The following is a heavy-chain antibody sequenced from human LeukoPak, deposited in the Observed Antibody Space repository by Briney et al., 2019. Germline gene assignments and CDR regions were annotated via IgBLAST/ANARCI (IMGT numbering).Heavy chain of an antibody. Sequence: ASVKVSCKASGYRVSSFAIIWVRQAPGQGLECLGWIAANNDHTHYALNVQGRVTMTTGTSTDTAYMELRNLRSDDTAVYFCARDKPGWGAFDVWGQGTVVTVSS. V-gene: IGHV1-18*01. CDR3: ARDKPGWGAFDV. CDR1: GYRVSSFA. CDR2: IAANNDHT. D-gene: IGHD1-14*01. J-gene: IGHJ3*01.